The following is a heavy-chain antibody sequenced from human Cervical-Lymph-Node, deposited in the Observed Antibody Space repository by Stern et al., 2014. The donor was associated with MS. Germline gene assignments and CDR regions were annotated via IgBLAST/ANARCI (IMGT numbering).Heavy chain of an antibody. CDR3: ARMMQHLAGDAFDI. J-gene: IGHJ3*02. D-gene: IGHD6-13*01. Sequence: QVTLKESGPVLVKPTETLTLTCTVSGFSLSHVRMGVSWIRQPPGKALEWLAPNFSNDEKSYTTSLKGRLTISKDISKSQVILTMTHMDPADTATYYCARMMQHLAGDAFDIWGQGTMVSVSS. V-gene: IGHV2-26*01. CDR1: GFSLSHVRMG. CDR2: NFSNDEK.